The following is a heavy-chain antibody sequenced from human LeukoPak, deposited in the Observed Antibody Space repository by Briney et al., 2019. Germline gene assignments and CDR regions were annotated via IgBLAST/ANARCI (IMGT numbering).Heavy chain of an antibody. CDR3: ARVSFSGSYYADV. Sequence: GASVKVSCKASGYTFTSYYIYWVRQAPGRGLEWMGIINPSGGSTNYAQKFQGRVTMTRDTSTSTVYMELSSLRSEDTAVYYCARVSFSGSYYADVWGKGTTVTVSS. CDR1: GYTFTSYY. V-gene: IGHV1-46*01. CDR2: INPSGGST. J-gene: IGHJ6*03. D-gene: IGHD1-26*01.